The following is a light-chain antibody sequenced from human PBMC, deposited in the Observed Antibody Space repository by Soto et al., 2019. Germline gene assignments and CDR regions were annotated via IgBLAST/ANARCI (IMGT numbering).Light chain of an antibody. V-gene: IGKV1-5*01. CDR2: DAS. CDR3: QQDDSSSPT. CDR1: QNISVW. J-gene: IGKJ2*01. Sequence: DIQMTQSPSTLSASVGDGVTITCRASQNISVWLAWYQQRPGKAPKFLIYDASSLETGVTSRFSGSGAGTEFTLTIRSLQPDDFATYYGQQDDSSSPTFGQGTKLEIK.